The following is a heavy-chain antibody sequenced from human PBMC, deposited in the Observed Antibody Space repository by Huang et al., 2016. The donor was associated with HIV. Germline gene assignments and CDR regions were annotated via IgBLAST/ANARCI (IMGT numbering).Heavy chain of an antibody. CDR2: INYNGTT. V-gene: IGHV4-39*01. CDR3: SRDIAIFGEPLDS. Sequence: QPRLQEAGPGLVKPSATLSLTCTVSGVSVTRSPWYWVWVRQSPGKGLEWIASINYNGTTYYTSCLKSRLTTSLDTSKNQFSSQLASVPAADTAVYFCSRDIAIFGEPLDSWGQGTAVTVSS. CDR1: GVSVTRSPWY. J-gene: IGHJ4*02. D-gene: IGHD3-3*01.